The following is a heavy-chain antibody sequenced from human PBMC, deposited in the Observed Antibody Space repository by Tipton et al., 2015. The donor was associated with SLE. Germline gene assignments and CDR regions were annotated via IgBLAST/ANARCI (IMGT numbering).Heavy chain of an antibody. CDR2: IYSSGDR. J-gene: IGHJ2*01. D-gene: IGHD4-17*01. V-gene: IGHV4-4*07. CDR3: ARGSDGEYVRYFDV. CDR1: GGSISFDY. Sequence: TLSLTCTVSGGSISFDYWSWIRQSAGRGLEWIGRIYSSGDRDYNPSLRSRVTMSIDASQNRVSLGLKSVRAADTAVYYCARGSDGEYVRYFDVWGPGTLVTVSS.